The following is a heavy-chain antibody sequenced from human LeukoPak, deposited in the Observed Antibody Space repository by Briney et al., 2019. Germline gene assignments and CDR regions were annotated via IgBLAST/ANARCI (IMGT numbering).Heavy chain of an antibody. Sequence: PGGSLRLSCAASGLTFRSYAMNWVRQAPGKGLEWVAAISGSGGSTYYADSVKGRFTISRDNSKNTLYLQMNSLRAEDTAVYYCALGRLYYYYYMDVWGKGTTVTVSS. D-gene: IGHD2-21*02. CDR2: ISGSGGST. CDR1: GLTFRSYA. J-gene: IGHJ6*03. CDR3: ALGRLYYYYYMDV. V-gene: IGHV3-23*01.